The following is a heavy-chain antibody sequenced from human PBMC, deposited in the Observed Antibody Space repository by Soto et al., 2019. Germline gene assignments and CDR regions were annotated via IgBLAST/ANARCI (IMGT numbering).Heavy chain of an antibody. CDR2: ISSGSAYI. CDR1: TFSMYS. D-gene: IGHD1-26*01. V-gene: IGHV3-21*06. J-gene: IGHJ5*02. Sequence: EVQVVESGGGLVQPGGSPRLSCTFTFSMYSMNWVRQAPGKGLEWVASISSGSAYIKYAESVKGRFTISRDNAKNSLHLQMNSLRAEDTAIYHCARDQGGSYDSWFDPWGQGTLVTVSS. CDR3: ARDQGGSYDSWFDP.